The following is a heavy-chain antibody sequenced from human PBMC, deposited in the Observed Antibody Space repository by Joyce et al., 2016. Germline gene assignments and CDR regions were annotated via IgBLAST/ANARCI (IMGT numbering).Heavy chain of an antibody. CDR1: GGSFSGYY. CDR3: ARGRGYTTSVRRRGMDV. Sequence: QVQLQQWGAGLLKPSETLSLTCAVYGGSFSGYYWTFIRQPPGKGLEWIGEINGGGITNYMPSLKSRVTILLDTSTNHFSLKLTSVTDAYTGVYYCARGRGYTTSVRRRGMDVWGQGTTVTVSS. CDR2: INGGGIT. D-gene: IGHD6-13*01. J-gene: IGHJ6*02. V-gene: IGHV4-34*01.